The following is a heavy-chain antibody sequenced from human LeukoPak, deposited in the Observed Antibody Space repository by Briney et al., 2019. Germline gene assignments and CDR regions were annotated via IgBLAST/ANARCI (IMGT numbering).Heavy chain of an antibody. Sequence: PGGSLRLSCAASGFTFSTYWMSWVRQAPGKGLEWVANIKQDGGEKFYVDSVKGRFTISRDNAKDSLYLQMNSLRAEDTAVYYCASSLNTVMVSPYFFEYWGPGTLVTVSS. CDR3: ASSLNTVMVSPYFFEY. V-gene: IGHV3-7*01. CDR2: IKQDGGEK. J-gene: IGHJ4*02. D-gene: IGHD5-18*01. CDR1: GFTFSTYW.